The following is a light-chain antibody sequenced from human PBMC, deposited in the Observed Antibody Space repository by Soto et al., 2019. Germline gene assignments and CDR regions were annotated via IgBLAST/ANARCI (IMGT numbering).Light chain of an antibody. CDR2: GAS. CDR3: QQYDKWPPT. Sequence: EIVMTQSPATLSVSPGERTTLSCRASQSVSTILAWYQQKPGQAPRLLIYGASTRATGIPVRFSGSGSGTEFTLTIRSLQSEDFAVYYCQQYDKWPPTFGQGTKVEIK. V-gene: IGKV3-15*01. CDR1: QSVSTI. J-gene: IGKJ1*01.